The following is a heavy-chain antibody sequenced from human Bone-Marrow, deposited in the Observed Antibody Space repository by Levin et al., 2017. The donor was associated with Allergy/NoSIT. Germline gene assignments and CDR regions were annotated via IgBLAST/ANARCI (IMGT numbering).Heavy chain of an antibody. CDR2: IKSKDVGRTT. J-gene: IGHJ4*02. CDR1: GFAFSNVW. D-gene: IGHD3-10*01. CDR3: TTDFREGYFGS. Sequence: PGGSLRLSCAASGFAFSNVWMNWLRQAPGKGLECVGRIKSKDVGRTTDYAAAVRGRFVISRDDSKNMVFLQIDTLKTEDTGVYYCTTDFREGYFGSWGQGALVTVSS. V-gene: IGHV3-15*01.